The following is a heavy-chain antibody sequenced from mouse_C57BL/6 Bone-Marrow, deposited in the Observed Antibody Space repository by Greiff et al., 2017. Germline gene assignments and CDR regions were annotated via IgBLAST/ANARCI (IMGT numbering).Heavy chain of an antibody. CDR3: TRSGWLLPLFAN. CDR2: IDPETGGT. CDR1: GYTFTDYE. Sequence: QVQLQQSGAELVRPGASVTLSCKASGYTFTDYEMHWVKQTPVHGLEWIGAIDPETGGTAYNQKFKGKAILTADKSSSTAYMELRSLTSEDSAVYYCTRSGWLLPLFANWGQGTLVTVSA. D-gene: IGHD2-3*01. V-gene: IGHV1-15*01. J-gene: IGHJ3*01.